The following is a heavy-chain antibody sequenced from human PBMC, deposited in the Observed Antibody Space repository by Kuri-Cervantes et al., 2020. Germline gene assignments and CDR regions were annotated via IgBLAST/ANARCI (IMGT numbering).Heavy chain of an antibody. D-gene: IGHD1-26*01. CDR2: INSDGSST. CDR1: GFTFDDYA. J-gene: IGHJ4*02. Sequence: GESLKISCAASGFTFDDYAMHWVRQAPGKGLVWVSRINSDGSSTSYADSVKGRFTISRDNAKNTLYLQMNSLRDEDTAVYYCARDLVGASPSWGQGTLVTVSS. V-gene: IGHV3-74*01. CDR3: ARDLVGASPS.